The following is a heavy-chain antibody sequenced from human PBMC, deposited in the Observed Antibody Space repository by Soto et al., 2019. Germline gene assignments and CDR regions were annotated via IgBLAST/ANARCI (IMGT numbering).Heavy chain of an antibody. Sequence: GGSLRLSCAASGFTFSSYAMHWVRQAPGKGLECAAVISYDGSNKYYADSVKGRFTISRDNSKNTLYLQMNSLRAEDTAVYYCARDHCSSTSCTIGGLYYYYYGMDVWGQGTTVTVSS. CDR3: ARDHCSSTSCTIGGLYYYYYGMDV. D-gene: IGHD2-2*01. J-gene: IGHJ6*02. CDR2: ISYDGSNK. V-gene: IGHV3-30-3*01. CDR1: GFTFSSYA.